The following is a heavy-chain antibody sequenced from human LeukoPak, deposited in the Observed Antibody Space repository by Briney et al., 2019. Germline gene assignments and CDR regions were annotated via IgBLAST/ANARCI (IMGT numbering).Heavy chain of an antibody. J-gene: IGHJ5*02. CDR3: ARESGGWFDP. CDR1: GGPISNYY. Sequence: SETLSLTCTVSGGPISNYYGSWIRQPPGKGLEWIGYIYYMGSTNYNPSLKSRVTMSVDTSNNQFSLKLSSVTAADTAVYYCARESGGWFDPWGQGTLVTVSS. CDR2: IYYMGST. V-gene: IGHV4-59*01. D-gene: IGHD1-26*01.